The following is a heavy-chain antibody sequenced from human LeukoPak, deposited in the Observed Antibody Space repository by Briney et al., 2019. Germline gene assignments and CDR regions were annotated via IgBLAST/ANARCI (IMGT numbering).Heavy chain of an antibody. D-gene: IGHD5-18*01. CDR1: GGSISSYY. V-gene: IGHV4-59*01. CDR3: ARVAPQGGYSYGYYFDY. Sequence: SETLSLTCTVSGGSISSYYRSWIRQPPGKGLEWIGYIYYSGSTNYNPSLKSRVTISVDTSKNQFSLKLSSVTAADTAVYYCARVAPQGGYSYGYYFDYWGQGTLVTVSS. J-gene: IGHJ4*02. CDR2: IYYSGST.